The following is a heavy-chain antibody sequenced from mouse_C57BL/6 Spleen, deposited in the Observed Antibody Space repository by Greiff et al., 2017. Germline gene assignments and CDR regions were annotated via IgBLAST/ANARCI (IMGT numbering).Heavy chain of an antibody. CDR2: INPSSGYT. V-gene: IGHV1-4*01. J-gene: IGHJ1*03. CDR1: GYTFTSYT. D-gene: IGHD1-1*01. CDR3: ASTVVEDYWYFDV. Sequence: VQLHQSGAELARPGASVKMSCKASGYTFTSYTMHWVKQRPGQGLEWIGYINPSSGYTKYNQKFKDKATLTADKSSSTAYMQLSSLTSEDSAVYYCASTVVEDYWYFDVWGTGTTVTVSS.